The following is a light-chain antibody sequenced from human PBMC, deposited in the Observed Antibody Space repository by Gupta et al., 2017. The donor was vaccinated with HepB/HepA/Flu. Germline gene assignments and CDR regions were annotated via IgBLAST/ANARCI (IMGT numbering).Light chain of an antibody. CDR1: QSIRSY. J-gene: IGKJ1*01. CDR2: AAS. V-gene: IGKV1-39*01. CDR3: QQSYSTPWT. Sequence: DTHMTQSPPPLSASGGDRVPIPCRASQSIRSYLNGYQQKPGKAPKLLIFAASNFKSGVPSKLAATGSRTNFTLTISSRRPEDFATYYCQQSYSTPWTFGQGTKVEIK.